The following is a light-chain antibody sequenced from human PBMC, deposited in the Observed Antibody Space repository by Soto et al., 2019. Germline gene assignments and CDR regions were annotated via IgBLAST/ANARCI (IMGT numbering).Light chain of an antibody. CDR2: EDD. Sequence: NFMLTQPHSVSESPGKTVTISCTRISGSIASNSVQWFQQRPGSAPTTVIFEDDQRPSGVPDRFSGSIDSSSNSASLTISGLKTEDEADYYYLSFDSDTQVFGGGTKVTVL. J-gene: IGLJ3*02. V-gene: IGLV6-57*03. CDR3: LSFDSDTQV. CDR1: SGSIASNS.